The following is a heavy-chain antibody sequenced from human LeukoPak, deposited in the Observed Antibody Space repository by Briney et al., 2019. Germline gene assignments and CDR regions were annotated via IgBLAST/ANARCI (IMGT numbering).Heavy chain of an antibody. CDR2: INHRGST. CDR1: GGSFSAYY. D-gene: IGHD2-2*01. J-gene: IGHJ4*02. CDR3: ARRRGYCSSTSCYLFDY. Sequence: PSETLSLTCAVYGGSFSAYYGSWIRQPPGKWLEWIGEINHRGSTNYNPSLKSRVTISVDTSKNQFSLKLSSVTAAATAVYYCARRRGYCSSTSCYLFDYWGQGTLVTVSS. V-gene: IGHV4-34*01.